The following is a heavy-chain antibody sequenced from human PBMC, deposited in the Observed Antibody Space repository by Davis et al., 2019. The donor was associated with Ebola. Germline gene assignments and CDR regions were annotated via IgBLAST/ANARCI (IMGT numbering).Heavy chain of an antibody. CDR1: GFTFSNYA. V-gene: IGHV3-23*01. CDR2: ITGSGGSR. Sequence: GESLKISCAASGFTFSNYAMSWVRQAPGKGLEWVSSITGSGGSRYHADSVKGRFTISTDNSKNTLYLQTNSLRAEDSAVYYCAGGPGFLDFWSGYSYFDYWGQGTLVTVSS. CDR3: AGGPGFLDFWSGYSYFDY. J-gene: IGHJ4*02. D-gene: IGHD3-3*01.